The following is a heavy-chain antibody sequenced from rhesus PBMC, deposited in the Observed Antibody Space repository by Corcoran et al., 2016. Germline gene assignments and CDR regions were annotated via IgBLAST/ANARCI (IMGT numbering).Heavy chain of an antibody. Sequence: QVQLQESGPGLVKPSETLSLTCAVSGYSISSGYYWGWIRQPPGKGLEYIGNISGSNGITSYNPPLKTQFTISKDPSKNQFSLKLSSVTAAATAVYYCARPGSFSFDYWGQGVLVTVSS. CDR2: ISGSNGIT. J-gene: IGHJ4*01. V-gene: IGHV4-99*01. D-gene: IGHD4-4*01. CDR1: GYSISSGYY. CDR3: ARPGSFSFDY.